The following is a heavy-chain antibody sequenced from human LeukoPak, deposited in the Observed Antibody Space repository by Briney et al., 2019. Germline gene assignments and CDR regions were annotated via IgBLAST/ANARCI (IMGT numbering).Heavy chain of an antibody. V-gene: IGHV6-1*01. D-gene: IGHD3-16*01. Sequence: SQTLSLTCAISGDIVSRSSAYWNWFRQSPSRGLEWLGRTYYRSKWLNDYAASVKSRISVNPDTSKNHYSLQLNSVTPEDTAIYYCARGRMMSGMDVWGQGTTVTVSS. CDR2: TYYRSKWLN. CDR1: GDIVSRSSAY. CDR3: ARGRMMSGMDV. J-gene: IGHJ6*02.